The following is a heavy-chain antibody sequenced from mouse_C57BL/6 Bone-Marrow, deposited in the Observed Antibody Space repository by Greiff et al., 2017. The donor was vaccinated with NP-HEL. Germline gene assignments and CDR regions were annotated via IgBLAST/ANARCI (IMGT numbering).Heavy chain of an antibody. CDR2: IRSKSNNYAT. V-gene: IGHV10-1*01. J-gene: IGHJ1*03. CDR1: GFSFNTYA. CDR3: VTYYSNYYWYFDV. D-gene: IGHD2-5*01. Sequence: EVQLVESGGGLVQPKGSLKLSCAASGFSFNTYAMNWVRQAPGKGLEWVARIRSKSNNYATYYADSVKDRFTISRDDSESMLYLQMNNLKTEDTAMYYCVTYYSNYYWYFDVWGTGTTVTVSS.